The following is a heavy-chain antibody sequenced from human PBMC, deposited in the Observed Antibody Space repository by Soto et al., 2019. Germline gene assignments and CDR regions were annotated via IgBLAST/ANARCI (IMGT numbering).Heavy chain of an antibody. CDR2: INPSGGDI. J-gene: IGHJ6*02. Sequence: GASVKVSCKASGNTFIGYFIHWVRHAPGQGLQWIGIINPSGGDISYAQKFQDRVTITRDLSTNTIYMDLSGLRSEDTAVYYCAASPSFWQNYYYGAMDVWGQGTTVTVPS. CDR1: GNTFIGYF. CDR3: AASPSFWQNYYYGAMDV. V-gene: IGHV1-46*01.